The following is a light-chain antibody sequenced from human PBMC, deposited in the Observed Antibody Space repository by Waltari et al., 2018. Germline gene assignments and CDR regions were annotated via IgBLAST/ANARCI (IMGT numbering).Light chain of an antibody. J-gene: IGLJ1*01. V-gene: IGLV2-23*01. CDR2: EGS. CDR1: SSDVGSYNL. Sequence: QSALTQPASVSGSPGQSITISCTGTSSDVGSYNLVSWYQQHPGKAPKLMIYEGSKRPSGVSNRVSGYKSGNTASLTSSWLQAEDEADYYCCSYAGSSTFYVFGTGTKVTVL. CDR3: CSYAGSSTFYV.